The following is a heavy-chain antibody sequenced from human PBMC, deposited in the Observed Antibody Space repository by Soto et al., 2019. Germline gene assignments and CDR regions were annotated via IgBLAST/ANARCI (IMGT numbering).Heavy chain of an antibody. CDR1: GGTFSSYA. V-gene: IGHV1-69*06. CDR3: ARSEPYYYYYGMDV. Sequence: GASVKVSCKASGGTFSSYAISWVRQAPGQGLEWMGGIIPIFGTANYAQKFQGRVTITADKSTSTAYMELSSLRSEDTAVYYCARSEPYYYYYGMDVWGQGTTVTVSS. CDR2: IIPIFGTA. J-gene: IGHJ6*02.